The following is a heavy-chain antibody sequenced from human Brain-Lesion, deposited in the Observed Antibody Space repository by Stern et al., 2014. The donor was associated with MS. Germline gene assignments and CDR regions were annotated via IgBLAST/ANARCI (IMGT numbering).Heavy chain of an antibody. CDR1: GYRFTSNW. CDR2: SWPGDSDA. CDR3: ARRGDSSSSGFDY. Sequence: VQLEQSGAEVKKPGESLKISCKGSGYRFTSNWIGWVRQMPGKGLEWMGISWPGDSDARYSPSFQGQVTISADKSISTAYLQWSSLQASDTAMYYCARRGDSSSSGFDYWGQGTLVIVSS. D-gene: IGHD6-6*01. J-gene: IGHJ4*02. V-gene: IGHV5-51*01.